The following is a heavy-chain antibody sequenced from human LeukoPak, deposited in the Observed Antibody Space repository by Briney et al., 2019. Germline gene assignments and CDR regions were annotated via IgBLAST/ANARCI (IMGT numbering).Heavy chain of an antibody. CDR3: AKDKWPFGIAEALGPFDY. CDR1: GFTFDDYA. CDR2: ISWNSGSI. Sequence: GRSLRLSCAASGFTFDDYAMHWVRQAPGKGLEWVSGISWNSGSIGYADSVKGRFTISRGNAKNSLYLQMNSLRAEDMALYYCAKDKWPFGIAEALGPFDYWGQGTLVTVSS. J-gene: IGHJ4*02. V-gene: IGHV3-9*03. D-gene: IGHD6-19*01.